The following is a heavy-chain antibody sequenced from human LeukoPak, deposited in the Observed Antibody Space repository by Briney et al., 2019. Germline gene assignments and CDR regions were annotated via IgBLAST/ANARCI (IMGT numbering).Heavy chain of an antibody. V-gene: IGHV3-21*01. D-gene: IGHD6-6*01. Sequence: GGSLRLSCAASGFTFSTYSMNWVRQAPGKGLEWVSFISSSSSYIYYADSVKGRFTISRDNAKNSLYLQMNSLTAEDTAVYYCAGDQYSSSRDWFDPWGQGTLVTVSS. J-gene: IGHJ5*02. CDR3: AGDQYSSSRDWFDP. CDR2: ISSSSSYI. CDR1: GFTFSTYS.